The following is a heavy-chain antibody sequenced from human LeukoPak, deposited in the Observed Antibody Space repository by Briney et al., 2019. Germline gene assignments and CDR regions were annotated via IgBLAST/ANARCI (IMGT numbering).Heavy chain of an antibody. V-gene: IGHV1-69*13. D-gene: IGHD2-15*01. Sequence: VASVNVSCQASGGTFSSYPFSWVREAPGQGLEWMGGIIPIFGRTNYAQKFQGRVTITADESTSTAYMELSSRRSDDAAVYYCARGGCGSCDRPSDSFDIWGQGTIVTVSS. J-gene: IGHJ3*02. CDR2: IIPIFGRT. CDR3: ARGGCGSCDRPSDSFDI. CDR1: GGTFSSYP.